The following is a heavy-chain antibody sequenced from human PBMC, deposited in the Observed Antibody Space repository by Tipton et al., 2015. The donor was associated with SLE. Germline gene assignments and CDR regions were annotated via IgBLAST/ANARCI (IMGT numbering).Heavy chain of an antibody. CDR2: INWNGGST. CDR1: GFSVSSNY. Sequence: SLRLSCSVSGFSVSSNYMNWVRQAPGKGLEWVSGINWNGGSTAYADSERGRFTISRDNAKNSLYLQLNSLRAEDTAVYHCAGGVAAGHWYFDLWGRGTLVTVSS. J-gene: IGHJ2*01. D-gene: IGHD6-13*01. V-gene: IGHV3-20*01. CDR3: AGGVAAGHWYFDL.